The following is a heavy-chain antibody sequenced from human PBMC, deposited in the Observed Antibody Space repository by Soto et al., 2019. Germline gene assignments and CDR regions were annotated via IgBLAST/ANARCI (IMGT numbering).Heavy chain of an antibody. CDR2: ISYDGSNK. CDR3: AREPDIVVVPAAIRSFSGVWNYYGMDV. D-gene: IGHD2-2*02. V-gene: IGHV3-30-3*01. Sequence: PGGSLRLSCAASGFTFSSYAMHWVRQAPGKGLEWVAVISYDGSNKYYADSVKGRFTISRDNSKNTLYLQMNSLRAEDTAVYYCAREPDIVVVPAAIRSFSGVWNYYGMDVWGQGTTVTAP. CDR1: GFTFSSYA. J-gene: IGHJ6*02.